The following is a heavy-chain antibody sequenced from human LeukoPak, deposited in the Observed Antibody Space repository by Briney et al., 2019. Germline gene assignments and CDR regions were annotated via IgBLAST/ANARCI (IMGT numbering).Heavy chain of an antibody. CDR3: ARRFDSSGYLDY. V-gene: IGHV4-59*08. J-gene: IGHJ4*02. D-gene: IGHD3-22*01. Sequence: PSETLSLTCTVSGGSISSYYWSWIRQPPGKGLEWIGYVYYSGSTNYSPSLKSRVSILVDTSKNQFSLKLSSVTAADTAVYYCARRFDSSGYLDYWGQGTLVTVSS. CDR2: VYYSGST. CDR1: GGSISSYY.